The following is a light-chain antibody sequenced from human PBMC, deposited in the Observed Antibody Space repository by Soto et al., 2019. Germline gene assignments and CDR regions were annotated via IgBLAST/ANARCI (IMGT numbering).Light chain of an antibody. CDR1: QSVNSN. V-gene: IGKV3-15*01. J-gene: IGKJ1*01. Sequence: EIVMTQSPATLSVSPGEGATLSCRASQSVNSNLAWFQQKPGQPPKLLISGASTRAAGVPARFSGSGSGTEFPLTISSLQSEDFAVYYCQQYFNWRTFGQGTKVDIK. CDR2: GAS. CDR3: QQYFNWRT.